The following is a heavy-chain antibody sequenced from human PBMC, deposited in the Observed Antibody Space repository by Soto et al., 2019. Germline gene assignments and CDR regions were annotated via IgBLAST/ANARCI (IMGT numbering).Heavy chain of an antibody. Sequence: GGSLRLSCAASGFTFRNYWMHWVRQAPGKGLVWVSRISISVVSISYADSVEGRFTISRDNAKNSLYLQMNSLRAEDTAVYYCARVPSVAGTGYNDAFDIWGQGTMVTVSS. D-gene: IGHD6-19*01. CDR1: GFTFRNYW. CDR3: ARVPSVAGTGYNDAFDI. V-gene: IGHV3-74*01. J-gene: IGHJ3*02. CDR2: ISISVVSI.